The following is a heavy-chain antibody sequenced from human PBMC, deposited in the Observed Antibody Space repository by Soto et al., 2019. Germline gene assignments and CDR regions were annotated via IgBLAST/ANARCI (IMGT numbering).Heavy chain of an antibody. CDR1: GFSVSSNY. CDR2: HYSGGST. D-gene: IGHD1-26*01. J-gene: IGHJ5*02. Sequence: GGSLRLSXALSGFSVSSNYLSWVRQAPGKGLEWVSVHYSGGSTYYADSVQGRFTISRDKSNNTLYLQMRRVRAEDTAIYFCARHRHPRGTVGATSPLDPWGQGTQVTVSS. CDR3: ARHRHPRGTVGATSPLDP. V-gene: IGHV3-53*01.